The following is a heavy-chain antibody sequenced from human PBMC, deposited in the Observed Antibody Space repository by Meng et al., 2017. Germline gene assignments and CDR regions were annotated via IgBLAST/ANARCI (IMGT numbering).Heavy chain of an antibody. D-gene: IGHD3-22*01. J-gene: IGHJ5*02. Sequence: GSLRLSGTVSGGSISNYYWSWIRQPPGKGLEWIGYIYYSGSTNYNPSLKSRVTISVDTSKNQFSLKLSSVTAADTAVYYCARVRDYYDGIGHKTNWFDPWGQGTLVTVSS. CDR2: IYYSGST. V-gene: IGHV4-59*01. CDR3: ARVRDYYDGIGHKTNWFDP. CDR1: GGSISNYY.